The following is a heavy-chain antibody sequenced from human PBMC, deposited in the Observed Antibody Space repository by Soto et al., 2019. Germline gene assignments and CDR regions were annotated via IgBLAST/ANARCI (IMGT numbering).Heavy chain of an antibody. CDR1: GFTFNNYA. D-gene: IGHD6-19*01. Sequence: GGSLILSCVVSGFTFNNYAMGWVRQAPGKGLEWVSGITARGNSRYYADSVKDRLTVSRDNSRNTLFLQMDSLGVDDTGTYYCAKGFAVAGFYFESWGQGTVVTVSS. V-gene: IGHV3-23*05. CDR2: ITARGNSR. CDR3: AKGFAVAGFYFES. J-gene: IGHJ4*02.